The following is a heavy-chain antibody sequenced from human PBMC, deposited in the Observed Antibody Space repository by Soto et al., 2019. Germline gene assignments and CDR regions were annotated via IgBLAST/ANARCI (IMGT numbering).Heavy chain of an antibody. CDR1: GYTLTSYG. Sequence: XSVKVTCKASGYTLTSYGSVWVRQAHGQGLEWMGWISAYNGNTNYAQKLQGRVTMTTDTSTSTAYMELRSLRSDDTAVYYCARSGYCTGGSCYNHDAFDIWGQGTMVTVSS. D-gene: IGHD2-15*01. V-gene: IGHV1-18*04. CDR2: ISAYNGNT. J-gene: IGHJ3*02. CDR3: ARSGYCTGGSCYNHDAFDI.